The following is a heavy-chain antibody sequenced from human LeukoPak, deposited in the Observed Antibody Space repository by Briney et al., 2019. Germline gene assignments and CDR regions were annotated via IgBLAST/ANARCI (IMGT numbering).Heavy chain of an antibody. D-gene: IGHD3-10*01. CDR1: GFTFSSYW. CDR2: INSDGSST. Sequence: GGSLRLSCAASGFTFSSYWMHWVRQAPGKGLVWVSRINSDGSSTSYANSVKGRFTISRDNAKNTLYLQMNSLRAEDTAVNYCARDPPLYGSGGVTFDYGMDVWGQGTTVTVSS. J-gene: IGHJ6*02. CDR3: ARDPPLYGSGGVTFDYGMDV. V-gene: IGHV3-74*01.